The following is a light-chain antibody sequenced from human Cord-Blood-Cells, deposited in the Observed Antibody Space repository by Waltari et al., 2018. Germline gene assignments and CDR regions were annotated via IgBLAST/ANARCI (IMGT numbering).Light chain of an antibody. CDR2: DVS. CDR1: RRDVGGSTY. CDR3: SSYTSSSTWV. Sequence: QSALTQPAPVSGSPGQSLPISCPGPRRDVGGSTYVSWYQQHQGKAPKLMIYDVSNRPAGVSNRFSGSKSGNTASRTTSGLQAEDEADYYCSSYTSSSTWVFGGGTKLTVL. V-gene: IGLV2-14*01. J-gene: IGLJ3*02.